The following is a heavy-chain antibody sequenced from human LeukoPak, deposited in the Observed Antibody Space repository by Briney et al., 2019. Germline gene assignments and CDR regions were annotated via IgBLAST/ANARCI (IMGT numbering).Heavy chain of an antibody. D-gene: IGHD3-10*01. V-gene: IGHV3-30*03. CDR3: ARDLSPVVRASPMGY. CDR1: GFAFNRYG. J-gene: IGHJ4*02. Sequence: GGSLRLSCAASGFAFNRYGMHWVRQAPGKGLEWVAFMSYDGNSKYYADSVKGRFTISRDTSKNTLYLQMNSLRAEDTAVYYCARDLSPVVRASPMGYWGQGTPVTVSS. CDR2: MSYDGNSK.